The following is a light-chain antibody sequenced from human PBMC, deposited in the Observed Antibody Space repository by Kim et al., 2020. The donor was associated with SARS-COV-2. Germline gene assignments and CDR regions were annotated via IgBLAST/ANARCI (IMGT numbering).Light chain of an antibody. CDR1: KLGYKY. CDR3: QAWDSSTEVV. CDR2: QDS. V-gene: IGLV3-1*01. Sequence: VSPQQTASITCSGDKLGYKYACWYQQKPGQTPVLVIYQDSKRPSGIPERFSGSDSGNTATLTISGTQAMDEADYYCQAWDSSTEVVFGGGTQLTVL. J-gene: IGLJ2*01.